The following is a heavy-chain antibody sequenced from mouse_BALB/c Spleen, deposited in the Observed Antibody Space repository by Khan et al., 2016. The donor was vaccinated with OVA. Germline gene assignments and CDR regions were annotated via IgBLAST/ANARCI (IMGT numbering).Heavy chain of an antibody. J-gene: IGHJ2*01. CDR1: GYTFTDYV. Sequence: QIQLVQSGPDLKKPGETVKISCKASGYTFTDYVMNWVKQAPGKGLKWMGWINTYTGEPTYADDFKGRFAFSLETSASTAYLQINSLKNEDTATYFCARFHGGSWGQGTTLTVSS. CDR3: ARFHGGS. V-gene: IGHV9-3-1*01. CDR2: INTYTGEP.